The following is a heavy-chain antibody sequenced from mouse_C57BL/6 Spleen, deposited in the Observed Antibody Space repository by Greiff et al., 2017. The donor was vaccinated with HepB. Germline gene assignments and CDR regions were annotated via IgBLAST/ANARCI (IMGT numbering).Heavy chain of an antibody. Sequence: QVQLQQPGAELVKPGASVKMSCKASGYTFTSYWITWVKQRPGQGLEWIGDIYPGSGSTNYNEKFKSKATLTIDTSSSTAYMQLSSLTSEDSAVYYCARGGITTVPVPFDYWGQGTTLTVSS. V-gene: IGHV1-55*01. CDR1: GYTFTSYW. CDR3: ARGGITTVPVPFDY. J-gene: IGHJ2*01. D-gene: IGHD1-1*01. CDR2: IYPGSGST.